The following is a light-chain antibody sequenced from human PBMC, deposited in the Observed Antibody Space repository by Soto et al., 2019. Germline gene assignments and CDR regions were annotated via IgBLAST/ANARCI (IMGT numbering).Light chain of an antibody. CDR2: DAS. CDR3: QLYTSFSST. J-gene: IGKJ1*01. CDR1: QNINTG. V-gene: IGKV1-5*01. Sequence: DIQMTQSPSTLSASVGDRVTVTCRASQNINTGLAWYQQKPGKAPNLLIYDASSLESGVPSRFSGSGSGREFTLTISSLQPDDFATYYCQLYTSFSSTFGQVTKVEVK.